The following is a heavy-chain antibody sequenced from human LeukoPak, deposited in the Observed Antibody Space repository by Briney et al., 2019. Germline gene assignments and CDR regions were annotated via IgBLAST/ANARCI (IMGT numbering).Heavy chain of an antibody. CDR2: ISSSGSTI. D-gene: IGHD3-10*01. CDR3: ARDFWELGIGWYRSHGMDV. CDR1: GFTFSDYY. Sequence: GGSLRLSCAASGFTFSDYYMSWIRQAPGKGLEWVSYISSSGSTIYYADSVKGRFTISRDNAKNSLYLQMNSLRAEDTAVYYCARDFWELGIGWYRSHGMDVWGQGTTVTVSS. V-gene: IGHV3-11*01. J-gene: IGHJ6*02.